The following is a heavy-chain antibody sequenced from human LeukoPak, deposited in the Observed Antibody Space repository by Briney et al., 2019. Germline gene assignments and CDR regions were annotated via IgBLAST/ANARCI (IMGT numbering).Heavy chain of an antibody. J-gene: IGHJ4*02. D-gene: IGHD3-22*01. V-gene: IGHV1-24*01. CDR3: ATLDSYYDNSGRPLIPD. Sequence: GASGKVSCNISGYTLTDFSMHWVRQAPGKGLEWMGGFNREDDEPIYAPHFRGRVTVTEDTSTDTAYMELSSHRSEDTAVYYCATLDSYYDNSGRPLIPDWGQGTLVTVSS. CDR1: GYTLTDFS. CDR2: FNREDDEP.